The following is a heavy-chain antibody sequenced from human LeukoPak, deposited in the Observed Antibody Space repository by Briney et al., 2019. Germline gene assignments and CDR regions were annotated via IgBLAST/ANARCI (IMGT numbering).Heavy chain of an antibody. D-gene: IGHD3-22*01. V-gene: IGHV4-61*02. J-gene: IGHJ4*02. Sequence: SETLSITCTVSGGSISSGSYYWSWIRQPAGKGLEWIGRIYTSGTTNYNPSLKSRVTISVDTSKNQFSLKLSSVTAADTAVYYCARVGGLNPPNFYDRSGFFDYWGQGTLVTVSA. CDR1: GGSISSGSYY. CDR2: IYTSGTT. CDR3: ARVGGLNPPNFYDRSGFFDY.